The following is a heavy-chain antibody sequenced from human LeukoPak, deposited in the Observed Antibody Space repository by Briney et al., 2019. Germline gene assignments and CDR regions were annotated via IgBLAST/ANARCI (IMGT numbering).Heavy chain of an antibody. V-gene: IGHV3-33*01. Sequence: PGGSLRLSCAASGFTFSSYGMHWVRQAPGKGLEWVALIWYDGSNKYYADSVKGRFTISRDNSKNTLYLQMNSLRAEDTAVYYCARDFLAVAGPDYWGQGTLVTVSS. CDR3: ARDFLAVAGPDY. CDR1: GFTFSSYG. J-gene: IGHJ4*02. CDR2: IWYDGSNK. D-gene: IGHD6-13*01.